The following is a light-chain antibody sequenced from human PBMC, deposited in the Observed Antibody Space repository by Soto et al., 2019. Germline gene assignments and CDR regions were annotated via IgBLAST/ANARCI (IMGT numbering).Light chain of an antibody. J-gene: IGLJ3*02. CDR3: YSYAGSYTWV. CDR1: SSDVGGYNY. V-gene: IGLV2-11*01. CDR2: DVT. Sequence: QSALTQPRSVSGSPGQSVTISCTGTSSDVGGYNYVSWYQQHPGKAPKLMIYDVTKRPSGVPDRFSGSKSGNTASLTISGLQAEEEADYYCYSYAGSYTWVFGGGTQLTVL.